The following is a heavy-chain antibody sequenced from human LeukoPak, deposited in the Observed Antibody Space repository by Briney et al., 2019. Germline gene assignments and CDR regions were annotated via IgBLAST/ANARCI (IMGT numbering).Heavy chain of an antibody. V-gene: IGHV4-39*01. D-gene: IGHD5-24*01. CDR1: GGSISSSSYY. Sequence: TSETLSLTCTVSGGSISSSSYYWGWIRQPPGKGLEWIGSIYYSGSTYYNPSLKSRVTISVDTSKNQFSLKLSSVTAADTAVYCCARHVWMATINYWGQGTLVTVSS. J-gene: IGHJ4*02. CDR2: IYYSGST. CDR3: ARHVWMATINY.